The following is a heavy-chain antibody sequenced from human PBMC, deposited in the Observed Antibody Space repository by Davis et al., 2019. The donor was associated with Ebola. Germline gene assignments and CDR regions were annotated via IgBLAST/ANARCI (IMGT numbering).Heavy chain of an antibody. CDR3: ARAPYSSSCFDH. V-gene: IGHV4-4*02. D-gene: IGHD6-13*01. J-gene: IGHJ4*02. Sequence: MPSETLSLTCAVSGDSISSSHWWSWVRQPPGKGLEWIGESYHSGSTNYNPSLKSRVTISVDKSKNQFSLNLNSMTAADTAVYYCARAPYSSSCFDHWGQGTLVTVSP. CDR1: GDSISSSHW. CDR2: SYHSGST.